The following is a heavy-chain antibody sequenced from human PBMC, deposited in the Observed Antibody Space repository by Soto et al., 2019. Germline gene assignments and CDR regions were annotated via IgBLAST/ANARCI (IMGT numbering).Heavy chain of an antibody. CDR2: INAGNGNT. CDR3: ARSAAMYYDFWSAYHP. Sequence: GASVKVSCKASGYTFTSYAMHWVRQAPGQRLEWMGWINAGNGNTKYSQKFQGRVTITRDTSASTAYMELSSLRSEDTAVYYCARSAAMYYDFWSAYHPWGQGTLVTVS. D-gene: IGHD3-3*01. J-gene: IGHJ5*02. CDR1: GYTFTSYA. V-gene: IGHV1-3*01.